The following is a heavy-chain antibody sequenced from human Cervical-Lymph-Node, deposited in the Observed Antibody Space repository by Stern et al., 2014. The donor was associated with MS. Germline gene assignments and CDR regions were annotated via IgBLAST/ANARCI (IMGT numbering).Heavy chain of an antibody. D-gene: IGHD3-22*01. CDR1: GGSISSYY. Sequence: QVQLQESGPGLVKPSETLSLTCTVSGGSISSYYWSWIRQPPGKGLEWIGYIYYSGSTNYNPSLKSRVTISVDTSKNQFSLKLSSVTAADPAVYYCASEPYDARAFDIWGQGTMVTVSS. CDR2: IYYSGST. V-gene: IGHV4-59*01. J-gene: IGHJ3*02. CDR3: ASEPYDARAFDI.